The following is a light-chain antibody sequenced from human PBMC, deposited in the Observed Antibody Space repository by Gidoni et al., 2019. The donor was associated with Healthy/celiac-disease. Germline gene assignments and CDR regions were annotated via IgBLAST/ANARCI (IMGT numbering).Light chain of an antibody. CDR2: QDR. Sequence: SDALTQRPSVSVSPGQTASITCSGDQLGDQYACWYQQEPGQSPVLVIYQDRKRPSGIPERFSGSNSGTTATLTISGTQAMDEDDYYCQAWDSSVVFGGGTKLTVL. V-gene: IGLV3-1*01. J-gene: IGLJ2*01. CDR3: QAWDSSVV. CDR1: QLGDQY.